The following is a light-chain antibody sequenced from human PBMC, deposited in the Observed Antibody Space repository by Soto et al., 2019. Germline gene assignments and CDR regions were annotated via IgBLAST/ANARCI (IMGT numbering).Light chain of an antibody. CDR3: QQYNSYPWT. CDR1: QSISSW. V-gene: IGKV1-5*01. Sequence: DVQMSQSPSTLSATVGDRVTITCRASQSISSWLAWYQQKPGIAPKILNYDASSLESGVPSRFSGSGSGTEFTLTISSLQPDDYATYYSQQYNSYPWTFGQGTKVDVK. J-gene: IGKJ1*01. CDR2: DAS.